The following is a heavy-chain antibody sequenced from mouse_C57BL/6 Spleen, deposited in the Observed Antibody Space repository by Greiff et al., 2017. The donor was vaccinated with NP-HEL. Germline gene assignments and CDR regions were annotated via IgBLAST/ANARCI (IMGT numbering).Heavy chain of an antibody. CDR3: TRSPHYYGSSYGYFDV. J-gene: IGHJ1*03. CDR2: IDPETGGT. Sequence: SGAELVRPGASVTLSCKASGYTFTDYEMHWVKQTPVHGLEWIGAIDPETGGTAYNQKFKGKAILTADKSSSTAYMELRSLTSEDSAVYYCTRSPHYYGSSYGYFDVWGTGTTVTVSS. V-gene: IGHV1-15*01. D-gene: IGHD1-1*01. CDR1: GYTFTDYE.